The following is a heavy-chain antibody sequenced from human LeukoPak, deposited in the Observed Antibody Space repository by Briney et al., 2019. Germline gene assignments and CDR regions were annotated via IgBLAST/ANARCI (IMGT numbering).Heavy chain of an antibody. Sequence: SETLSLTCTVSGGSISSYYWSWIRQPPGKGLEWIGYIYYSGSTNYNPSLKSRVTISVDTSKNQFSLKLSSVTAADTAVYYCARVRGRSTSSGWYFDYWGQGTLVTVSS. J-gene: IGHJ4*02. CDR1: GGSISSYY. CDR2: IYYSGST. CDR3: ARVRGRSTSSGWYFDY. V-gene: IGHV4-59*01. D-gene: IGHD6-19*01.